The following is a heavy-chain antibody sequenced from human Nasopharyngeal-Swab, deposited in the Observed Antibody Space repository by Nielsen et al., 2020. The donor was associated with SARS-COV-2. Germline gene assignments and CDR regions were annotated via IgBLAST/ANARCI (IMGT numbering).Heavy chain of an antibody. D-gene: IGHD3-10*01. CDR1: GYTFTSYA. Sequence: ASVKVSCKASGYTFTSYAMNWVRQAPGQGLEWMGWINTNTGNPTYAQGFTGRFVFSLDTSVSTAYLQISSLKAEGTAVYYCARGRYYGSGSYYNWFDPWGQGTLVTVSS. CDR2: INTNTGNP. V-gene: IGHV7-4-1*02. J-gene: IGHJ5*02. CDR3: ARGRYYGSGSYYNWFDP.